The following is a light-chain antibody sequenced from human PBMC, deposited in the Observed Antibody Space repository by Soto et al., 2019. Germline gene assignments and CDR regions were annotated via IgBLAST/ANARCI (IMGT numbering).Light chain of an antibody. CDR3: HQRSNWPQDT. Sequence: EIVLTQSPDTLSLSPGEGASLSCRASPSLHTFFAWYQQQPGQAPPLLIFGASTRATGVPARFSGSGSGTDFTLTISSLEPEDFAVYYCHQRSNWPQDTFGQGTRLEI. J-gene: IGKJ5*01. CDR2: GAS. CDR1: PSLHTF. V-gene: IGKV3-11*01.